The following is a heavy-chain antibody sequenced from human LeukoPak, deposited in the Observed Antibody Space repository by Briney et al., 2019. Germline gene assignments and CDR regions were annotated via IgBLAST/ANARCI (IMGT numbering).Heavy chain of an antibody. J-gene: IGHJ5*02. Sequence: GGSLRRSCAASGFSFSTYGMHWVRQAPGKGLEWVAVIWNDGSDKRYADSVKGRFTVSRDNSKNTLYLQMNSLRGDDTAIYYCARDAVDPKTTPYNWVDPWGQGTLVTVSS. CDR3: ARDAVDPKTTPYNWVDP. CDR2: IWNDGSDK. CDR1: GFSFSTYG. V-gene: IGHV3-33*08. D-gene: IGHD1-1*01.